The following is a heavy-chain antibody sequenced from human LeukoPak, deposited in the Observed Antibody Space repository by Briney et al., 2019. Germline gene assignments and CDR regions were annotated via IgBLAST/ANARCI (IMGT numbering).Heavy chain of an antibody. CDR3: ARHLTGYYESWFDP. CDR1: GGSISSNSYY. J-gene: IGHJ5*02. CDR2: FYYSGST. V-gene: IGHV4-39*01. Sequence: PSETLSLTCSVSGGSISSNSYYWGWIRQPPGKGLEWIGSFYYSGSTYYNPSLKSRVTISVDTSKNQFSLKLSSVTAADTAVYYCARHLTGYYESWFDPWGQGTLVTVSS. D-gene: IGHD3-9*01.